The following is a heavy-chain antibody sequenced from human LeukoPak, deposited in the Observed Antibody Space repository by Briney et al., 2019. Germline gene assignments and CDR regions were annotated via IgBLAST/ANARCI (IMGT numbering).Heavy chain of an antibody. V-gene: IGHV3-7*04. Sequence: PGGSLRLSCVASGFPFSSYWMTWVRQAPGKGLEWVANIKQDGSKKSYVDSVKGRFTISRDNAKNSLYLQMNSLRAEDTAIYYCTRGGYIAEGIDYWGQGTLVTVSS. D-gene: IGHD5-24*01. CDR2: IKQDGSKK. CDR1: GFPFSSYW. CDR3: TRGGYIAEGIDY. J-gene: IGHJ4*02.